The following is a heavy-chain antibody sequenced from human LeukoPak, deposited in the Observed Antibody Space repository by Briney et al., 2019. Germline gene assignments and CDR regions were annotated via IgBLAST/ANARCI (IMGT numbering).Heavy chain of an antibody. CDR1: GYTFTGYY. Sequence: GASVKVSCKAPGYTFTGYYVHWVRQAPGQGLEWMGRINPNSGDTNYAQKFQGRVTMTRDTSISTAYMELSRLRSDDTAVYYCARDYCGGDCFPDYWGQGTLVTVSS. CDR2: INPNSGDT. J-gene: IGHJ4*02. V-gene: IGHV1-2*06. CDR3: ARDYCGGDCFPDY. D-gene: IGHD2-21*02.